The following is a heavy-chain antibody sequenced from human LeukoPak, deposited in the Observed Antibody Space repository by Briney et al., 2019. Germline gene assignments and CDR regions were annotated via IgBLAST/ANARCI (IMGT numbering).Heavy chain of an antibody. D-gene: IGHD3-22*01. V-gene: IGHV1-69*06. CDR3: ARDEMIEKAGLDY. J-gene: IGHJ4*02. CDR1: GGTFSSYA. CDR2: IIPIFGTA. Sequence: ASVKVSCKASGGTFSSYAISWVRQAPGQGLEWMGGIIPIFGTANYAQKFQGRVTITADKSTSTAYMELSSLRSEDTAVYYCARDEMIEKAGLDYWGQGTLVTVSS.